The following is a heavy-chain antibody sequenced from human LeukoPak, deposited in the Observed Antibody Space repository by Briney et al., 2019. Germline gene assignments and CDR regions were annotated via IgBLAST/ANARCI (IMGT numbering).Heavy chain of an antibody. D-gene: IGHD6-19*01. CDR3: ARAPLSSGSYFDY. CDR1: GFTFSSYG. J-gene: IGHJ4*02. V-gene: IGHV3-33*01. CDR2: IWYDGSNK. Sequence: AGGSLRLSCAASGFTFSSYGMHWVRQAPGKGLEWVAVIWYDGSNKYYADPVKGRFTISRDNSKNTLYLQMNSLRAEDTAVYYCARAPLSSGSYFDYWGQGTLVTVSS.